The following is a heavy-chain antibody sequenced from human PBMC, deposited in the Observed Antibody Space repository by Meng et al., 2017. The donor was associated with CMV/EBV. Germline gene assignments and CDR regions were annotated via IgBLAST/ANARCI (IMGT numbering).Heavy chain of an antibody. J-gene: IGHJ6*02. D-gene: IGHD2-2*02. V-gene: IGHV3-30*02. CDR3: AKDILEVPVPAAILSYGMDV. Sequence: GESLKISCAASGFTFSSYGMHWVRQAPGKGLEWVAFIRYDGSNKYYADSVKGRFTISRDNSKNTLYLQMNSLRTEDTALYYCAKDILEVPVPAAILSYGMDVWGQGTTVTVSS. CDR1: GFTFSSYG. CDR2: IRYDGSNK.